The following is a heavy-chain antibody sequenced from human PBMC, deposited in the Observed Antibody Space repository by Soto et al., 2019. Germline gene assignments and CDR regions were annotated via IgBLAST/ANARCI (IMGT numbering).Heavy chain of an antibody. J-gene: IGHJ3*02. D-gene: IGHD2-15*01. V-gene: IGHV4-59*12. CDR3: ASARGYCSGGSCSDRDAFDI. Sequence: PSXTLSLTCTIAGDSMSIYYLSWLRQPPVIGLLWIDYINHSGSTNYNPSLTSRVTISVDTSKNQFSLKLSSVTAADTAVDYFASARGYCSGGSCSDRDAFDIWGQGTMVTVSS. CDR2: INHSGST. CDR1: GDSMSIYY.